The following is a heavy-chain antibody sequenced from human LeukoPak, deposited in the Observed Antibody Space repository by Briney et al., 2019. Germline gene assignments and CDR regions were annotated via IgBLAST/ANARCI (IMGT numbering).Heavy chain of an antibody. CDR3: ARLTGYFNYYMDV. D-gene: IGHD7-27*01. V-gene: IGHV4-39*01. J-gene: IGHJ6*03. CDR2: IHYTGGT. CDR1: GGSMTSGSQY. Sequence: PSETLSLTCTVSGGSMTSGSQYWGWIRQPPGKGLEWIGTIHYTGGTYYNPSLRTRVTIYALTSKNQFSLKLTSVAAADTAVYYCARLTGYFNYYMDVWGKGTTVTVSS.